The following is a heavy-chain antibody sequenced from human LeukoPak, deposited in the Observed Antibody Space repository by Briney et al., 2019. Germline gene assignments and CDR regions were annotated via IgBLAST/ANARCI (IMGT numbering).Heavy chain of an antibody. CDR3: ARVGEFDLDAFDI. J-gene: IGHJ3*02. CDR1: GGSISSSNW. Sequence: SETLSLTCAVSGGSISSSNWWSWVRQPPGKGLEWIGEIYHSGSTNYNPSLKSRVTISVDKSKNQFSLKLSSVTAADTAVYYCARVGEFDLDAFDIWGQGTMVTASS. V-gene: IGHV4-4*02. D-gene: IGHD3-16*01. CDR2: IYHSGST.